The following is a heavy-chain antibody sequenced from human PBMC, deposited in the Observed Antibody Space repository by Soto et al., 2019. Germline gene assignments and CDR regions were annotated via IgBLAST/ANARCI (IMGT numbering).Heavy chain of an antibody. CDR3: ARGARGYSGYLRAKAEDYYYMDV. CDR2: IYYSGST. V-gene: IGHV4-39*01. J-gene: IGHJ6*03. D-gene: IGHD5-12*01. CDR1: GGSISSSSYY. Sequence: SETLSLTCTVSGGSISSSSYYWGWIRQPPGKGLEWIGSIYYSGSTYYNPSLKSRVTISVDTSKNQFSLKLSSVTAADTAVYYCARGARGYSGYLRAKAEDYYYMDVWGKGTTVTVSS.